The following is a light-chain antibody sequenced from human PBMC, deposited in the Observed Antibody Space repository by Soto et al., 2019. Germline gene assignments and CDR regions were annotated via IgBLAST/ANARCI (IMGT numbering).Light chain of an antibody. CDR2: KAS. CDR3: QQYNSYSYN. Sequence: DIQMTQSPSTLSASVGDRVTITCRASQSISSWLAWYQQKPGKAPKLLIYKASSLESGVRSRFSGSGSGTEFTLTISSLQPDDFATYYCQQYNSYSYNFGQGTKLEIK. J-gene: IGKJ2*01. CDR1: QSISSW. V-gene: IGKV1-5*03.